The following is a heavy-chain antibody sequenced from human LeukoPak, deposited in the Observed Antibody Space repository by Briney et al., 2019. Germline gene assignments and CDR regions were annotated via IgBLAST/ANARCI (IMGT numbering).Heavy chain of an antibody. CDR1: GYTFTSYG. J-gene: IGHJ3*02. V-gene: IGHV1-18*01. Sequence: ASVKVSCKASGYTFTSYGISCVRQAPGKGLEWMGWISAYNGNTNYAQKLQGRVTMTTDTSTSTAYMELRSLRSDDTAVYYCARDTRISMIVVAKDAFDIWGQGTMVTVSS. D-gene: IGHD3-22*01. CDR2: ISAYNGNT. CDR3: ARDTRISMIVVAKDAFDI.